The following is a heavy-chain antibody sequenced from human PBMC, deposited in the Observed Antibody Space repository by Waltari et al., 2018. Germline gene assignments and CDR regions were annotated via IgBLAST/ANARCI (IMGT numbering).Heavy chain of an antibody. CDR2: IKHSGSP. Sequence: QVQLQQWGAGLLKPSETLSLTCAVYGGSFSGYYWSWIRQPPGKGLEWIGEIKHSGSPNDNPSLKSRVTISVDTSKNQFSRKLSSVTAADTAVYYCARGGALAQYYDSSGYYGRNAFDIWGQGTMVTVSS. CDR1: GGSFSGYY. J-gene: IGHJ3*02. D-gene: IGHD3-22*01. V-gene: IGHV4-34*01. CDR3: ARGGALAQYYDSSGYYGRNAFDI.